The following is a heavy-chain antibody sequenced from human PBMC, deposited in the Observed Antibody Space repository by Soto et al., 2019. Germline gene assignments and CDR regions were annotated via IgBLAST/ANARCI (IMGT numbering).Heavy chain of an antibody. J-gene: IGHJ6*02. V-gene: IGHV3-30*18. CDR2: ISYDGSNK. D-gene: IGHD3-3*01. Sequence: PGGSLRLSCAASGFTFISYGMHWVLQAPGKGLEWVAVISYDGSNKYYADSVKGRFTISRDNSKNTLYLQMNSLRAEDTAVYYCAKDVGGDFWSGYYSYYYYGMDVWGQGTTVTVSS. CDR3: AKDVGGDFWSGYYSYYYYGMDV. CDR1: GFTFISYG.